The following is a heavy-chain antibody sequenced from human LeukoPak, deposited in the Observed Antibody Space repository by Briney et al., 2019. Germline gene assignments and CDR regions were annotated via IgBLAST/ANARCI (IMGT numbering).Heavy chain of an antibody. J-gene: IGHJ6*02. D-gene: IGHD3-9*01. CDR2: IYYSGST. V-gene: IGHV4-30-4*01. CDR1: GGSISSGDSY. CDR3: ARGDILTGYLSDYYYGMDV. Sequence: SETLSLTCTVSGGSISSGDSYWSCIRQPPGKGLEWIGNIYYSGSTYYNPSLKSRATISVDVSKNHFSLKLSSVTAADTAVYYCARGDILTGYLSDYYYGMDVWGQGTTVTVSS.